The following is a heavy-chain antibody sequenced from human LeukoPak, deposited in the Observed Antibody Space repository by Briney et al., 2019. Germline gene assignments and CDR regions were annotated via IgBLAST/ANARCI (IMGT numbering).Heavy chain of an antibody. CDR1: GGSISSYY. J-gene: IGHJ4*02. V-gene: IGHV4-59*08. Sequence: PSETLSLTCTVSGGSISSYYWSWLRQPPGKGLEWIGYIYYSGSTYYNPSLKSRVTISVDTSKNQFSLKLSSVTAADTAVYYCARVGYSGYDYGVADYWGQGTLVTVSS. CDR2: IYYSGST. CDR3: ARVGYSGYDYGVADY. D-gene: IGHD5-12*01.